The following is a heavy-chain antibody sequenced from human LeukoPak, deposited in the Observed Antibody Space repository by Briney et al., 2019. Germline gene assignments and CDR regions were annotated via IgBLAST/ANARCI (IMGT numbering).Heavy chain of an antibody. Sequence: GGSLRLSCAASGFTFDRYTIHWVRQAPGKGLEWVSLAGWAGGTTYYSDSVRGRFTISRDSGKNSVYLQMNSLTTDDTAFYFCAKELDTMFFDYWGQGALVTVSS. J-gene: IGHJ4*02. V-gene: IGHV3-43*01. CDR1: GFTFDRYT. CDR2: AGWAGGTT. D-gene: IGHD3-10*02. CDR3: AKELDTMFFDY.